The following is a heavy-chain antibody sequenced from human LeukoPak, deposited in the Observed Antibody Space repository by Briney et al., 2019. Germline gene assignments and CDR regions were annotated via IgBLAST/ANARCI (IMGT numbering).Heavy chain of an antibody. CDR2: IKQDGSEK. V-gene: IGHV3-7*01. J-gene: IGHJ3*02. Sequence: GGSLRLSCAASGFTFSSYGMSWVRQAPGKGLEWVADIKQDGSEKYYVDSVKGRFTISRQNAKKSLFLQMNSLRAEDTAVYYCARHRNGGSQDDAFDIWGQGTMVTVSS. D-gene: IGHD2-15*01. CDR1: GFTFSSYG. CDR3: ARHRNGGSQDDAFDI.